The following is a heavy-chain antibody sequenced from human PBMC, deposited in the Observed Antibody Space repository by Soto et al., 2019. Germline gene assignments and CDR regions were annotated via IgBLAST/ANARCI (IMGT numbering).Heavy chain of an antibody. J-gene: IGHJ4*02. Sequence: SETLSLTCAVYGGSFSGYYWSWIRQPPGKGLEWIGEINHSGSTNYNPSLTSRVTISVDTSKNQFSLKLSSVTAADTAVYYCARGHDIVVVPAAMPFDYWGQGTLVTVSS. CDR2: INHSGST. D-gene: IGHD2-2*01. CDR1: GGSFSGYY. CDR3: ARGHDIVVVPAAMPFDY. V-gene: IGHV4-34*01.